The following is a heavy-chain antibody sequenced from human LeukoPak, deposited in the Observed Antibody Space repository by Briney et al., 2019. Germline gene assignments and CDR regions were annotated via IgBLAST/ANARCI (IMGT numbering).Heavy chain of an antibody. CDR2: ISYDGSNK. Sequence: GRSLRLSCAASGFTFRSYAMHWVRQAPGKGLEWVAVISYDGSNKYYADSVKGRFTISRDNSKNTLYLQMNSLRAEDTAVYYCARGPDYYGSGSYPRPLRYWGQGTLVTVSS. CDR1: GFTFRSYA. D-gene: IGHD3-10*01. CDR3: ARGPDYYGSGSYPRPLRY. J-gene: IGHJ4*02. V-gene: IGHV3-30*04.